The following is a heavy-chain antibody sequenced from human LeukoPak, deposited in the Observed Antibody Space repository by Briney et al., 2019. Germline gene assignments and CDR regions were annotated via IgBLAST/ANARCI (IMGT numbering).Heavy chain of an antibody. Sequence: PGGFLRLSCAASGFTFSSSGMHWARRAPGKGLEWVAFIRYDGSKKYYADSVRGRFTISRDNSKNTLYLQMNSLRAEDTAEYYCAKGDTYAFQGDYWGQGTLVTVSS. D-gene: IGHD2-2*01. J-gene: IGHJ4*02. CDR2: IRYDGSKK. CDR1: GFTFSSSG. CDR3: AKGDTYAFQGDY. V-gene: IGHV3-30*02.